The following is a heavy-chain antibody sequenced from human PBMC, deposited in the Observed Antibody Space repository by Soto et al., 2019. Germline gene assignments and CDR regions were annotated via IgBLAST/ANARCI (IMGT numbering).Heavy chain of an antibody. D-gene: IGHD3-3*01. J-gene: IGHJ4*02. CDR1: RSSISSSSCY. V-gene: IGHV4-39*01. Sequence: SETLSLTCSLARSSISSSSCYCGCIRQPPRRGLEPIGSIDYSGSTYYNPSLRSRVTISVDTSKSQFSLKLSSVTAADTAVYYCARQSGDDFWSGYQTTIYYFAYWGQGTLVTVCS. CDR2: IDYSGST. CDR3: ARQSGDDFWSGYQTTIYYFAY.